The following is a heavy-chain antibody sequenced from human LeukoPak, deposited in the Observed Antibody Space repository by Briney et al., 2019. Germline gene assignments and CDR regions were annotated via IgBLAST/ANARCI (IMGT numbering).Heavy chain of an antibody. CDR2: VSASGYT. V-gene: IGHV4-4*07. CDR3: AKDLSRQRRGLNYGPWFDP. Sequence: SETLSLTCTVSGDSMKNSYWTWIRQPVGNAMEWIGRVSASGYTRHNPSLKSRVIMSVDVSTNQFSLNLTSVTAADTAVYFCAKDLSRQRRGLNYGPWFDPWGRGTLVTVSS. D-gene: IGHD5-18*01. CDR1: GDSMKNSY. J-gene: IGHJ5*02.